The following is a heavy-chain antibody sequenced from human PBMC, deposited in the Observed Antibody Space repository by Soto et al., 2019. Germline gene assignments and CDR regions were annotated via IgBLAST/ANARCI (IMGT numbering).Heavy chain of an antibody. V-gene: IGHV3-30-3*01. CDR1: GFTFSSYA. D-gene: IGHD4-17*01. CDR3: ASCTVTTSGISFDY. Sequence: GGSLRLSCAASGFTFSSYAMHWVRQAPGKGLEWVAVISYDGSNKYYADSVKGRFTISRDNSKNTLYLQMNSLRAEDTAVYYCASCTVTTSGISFDYWGQGTLVTVSS. J-gene: IGHJ4*02. CDR2: ISYDGSNK.